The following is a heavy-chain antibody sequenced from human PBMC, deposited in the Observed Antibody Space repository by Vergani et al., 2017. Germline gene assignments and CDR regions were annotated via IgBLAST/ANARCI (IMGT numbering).Heavy chain of an antibody. V-gene: IGHV4-59*01. CDR1: GGSISSYY. CDR2: IYYSGST. J-gene: IGHJ5*02. CDR3: ARGRGWFDP. Sequence: QVQLQESGPGLVKPSETLSLTCTVSGGSISSYYWSWLRQPPGKGLEWIGYIYYSGSTNYNPSLKSRFTISVDTSKNQFSLKLSSVTAADTAVYYCARGRGWFDPWGQGTLVTVSS.